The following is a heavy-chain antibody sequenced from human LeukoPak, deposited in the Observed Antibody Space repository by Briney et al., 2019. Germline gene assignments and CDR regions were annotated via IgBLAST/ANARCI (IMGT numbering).Heavy chain of an antibody. V-gene: IGHV3-30*01. CDR3: ARDYSSSSNWSDY. D-gene: IGHD6-13*01. Sequence: GGSLRLSCAASGFTFSSYAMHWVRQAPGKGLEWVAVISYDGSNKYYADSVKGRFTISRDNSKNTLYLQMNSLRAEDTAVYYCARDYSSSSNWSDYWGQGTLVTVSS. CDR1: GFTFSSYA. CDR2: ISYDGSNK. J-gene: IGHJ4*02.